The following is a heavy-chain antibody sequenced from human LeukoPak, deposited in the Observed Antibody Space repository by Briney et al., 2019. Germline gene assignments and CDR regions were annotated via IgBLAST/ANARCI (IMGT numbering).Heavy chain of an antibody. CDR1: GGSISSGSYY. V-gene: IGHV4-61*02. J-gene: IGHJ4*02. Sequence: SETLSLTCTVSGGSISSGSYYWSWIRQPAGKGLEWIGRIYTSGSTNYNPSLKSRVTISVDTSKNQFSLKLSSVTAADTAVYYCARDRGGYGPVKGGVDYWGQGTLVTVSS. CDR2: IYTSGST. D-gene: IGHD5-12*01. CDR3: ARDRGGYGPVKGGVDY.